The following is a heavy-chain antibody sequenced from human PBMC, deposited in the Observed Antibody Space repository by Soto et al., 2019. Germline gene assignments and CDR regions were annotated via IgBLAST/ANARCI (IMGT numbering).Heavy chain of an antibody. CDR3: ARHPPDCSSTSCYTSYYYYGMDV. D-gene: IGHD2-2*02. CDR1: GFTFSSYA. V-gene: IGHV3-30-3*01. CDR2: ISYDGSNK. J-gene: IGHJ6*02. Sequence: QVQLVESGGGVVQPGRSLRLSCAASGFTFSSYAMHWVHQAPGKGLEWVAVISYDGSNKYYADSVKGRFTISRDNSKNTLYLQMNSLRAEDTAVYYCARHPPDCSSTSCYTSYYYYGMDVWGQGTTVTVSS.